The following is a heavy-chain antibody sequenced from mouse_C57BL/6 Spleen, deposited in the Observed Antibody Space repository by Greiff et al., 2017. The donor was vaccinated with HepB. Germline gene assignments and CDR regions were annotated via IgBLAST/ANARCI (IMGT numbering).Heavy chain of an antibody. CDR3: ARDYYGSIAY. D-gene: IGHD1-1*01. CDR2: INPNNGGT. Sequence: EVQLQQSGPELVKPGASVKISCKASGYTFTDYYMNWVKQSHGKSLEWIGDINPNNGGTSYNQKFKGKATLTVDKSSSTAYMELRSLTSEDSAVYYCARDYYGSIAYWGQGTLVTFSA. V-gene: IGHV1-26*01. J-gene: IGHJ3*01. CDR1: GYTFTDYY.